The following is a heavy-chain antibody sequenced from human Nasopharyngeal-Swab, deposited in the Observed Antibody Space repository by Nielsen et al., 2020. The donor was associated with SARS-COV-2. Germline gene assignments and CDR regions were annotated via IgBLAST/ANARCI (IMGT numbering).Heavy chain of an antibody. CDR3: ARDRRITIFGVATPALTGAFDI. V-gene: IGHV4-59*01. D-gene: IGHD3-3*01. J-gene: IGHJ3*02. CDR2: LYYSGST. Sequence: RHAPGKGVDWIGYLYYSGSTNYNASVKSRVTISVDTSKNKFSLKLSSVTAAYTSVYYLARDRRITIFGVATPALTGAFDIWGQGTMVTVSS.